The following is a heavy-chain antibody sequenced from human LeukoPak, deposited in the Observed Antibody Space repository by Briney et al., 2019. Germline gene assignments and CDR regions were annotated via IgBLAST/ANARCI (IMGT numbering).Heavy chain of an antibody. J-gene: IGHJ4*02. CDR1: GGSFSIYA. CDR2: IIPILGIA. Sequence: SVNVSCKASGGSFSIYAISWVRQAPGQGLEWMGRIIPILGIANYAQKFQGRVTITADKSTSTAYMDLSSLRSEDTAVYYCARDLPPYYFDYWGQGTLVTVSS. CDR3: ARDLPPYYFDY. V-gene: IGHV1-69*04.